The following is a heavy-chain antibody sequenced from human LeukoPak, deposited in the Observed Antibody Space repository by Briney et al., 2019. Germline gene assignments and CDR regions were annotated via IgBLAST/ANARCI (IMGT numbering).Heavy chain of an antibody. D-gene: IGHD4-23*01. CDR1: GFTFSSYE. J-gene: IGHJ4*02. V-gene: IGHV3-48*03. Sequence: GGSLRLSCAASGFTFSSYEMNWVRQAPGKGLEWVSYISSSGSTIYYADSVKGRFTISRDNAKNSLYLQMNSLRAEDTAVYYCARDTSYGGNSFDYWGQGTLVTVSS. CDR2: ISSSGSTI. CDR3: ARDTSYGGNSFDY.